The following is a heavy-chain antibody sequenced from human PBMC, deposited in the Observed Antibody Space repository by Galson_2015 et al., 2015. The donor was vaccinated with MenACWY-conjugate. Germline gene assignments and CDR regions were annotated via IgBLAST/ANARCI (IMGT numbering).Heavy chain of an antibody. CDR1: GYTFATYW. CDR3: ARHPPCGRGMDV. V-gene: IGHV5-51*01. J-gene: IGHJ6*02. D-gene: IGHD1-26*01. Sequence: QSGAEVKKPGESLQISCKGSGYTFATYWIGWVRQLPGKGLEWMGLISSGDSETRYSPAFQGQVTIPADKSISTAYVQWDSLQASDTAMYYCARHPPCGRGMDVGGQGTTVTVAS. CDR2: ISSGDSET.